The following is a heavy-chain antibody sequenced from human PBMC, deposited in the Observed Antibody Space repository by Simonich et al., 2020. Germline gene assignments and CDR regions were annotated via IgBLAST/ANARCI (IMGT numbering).Heavy chain of an antibody. J-gene: IGHJ6*02. Sequence: QVQLQESGPGLVKPSETLSLTCTVSGGSISSYYWSWIRQPPGKGLEWIGDIYYRGTTNSHPTLKCRVTISVDPSKTQFSLKLSSVTAADTAVYYCARSLGYYYYYYGMDVWGQGTTVTVSS. CDR1: GGSISSYY. CDR2: IYYRGTT. V-gene: IGHV4-59*08. D-gene: IGHD1-26*01. CDR3: ARSLGYYYYYYGMDV.